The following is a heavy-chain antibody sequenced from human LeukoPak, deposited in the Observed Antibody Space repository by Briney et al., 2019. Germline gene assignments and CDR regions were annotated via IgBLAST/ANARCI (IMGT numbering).Heavy chain of an antibody. CDR2: ISGSSSTI. V-gene: IGHV3-48*02. D-gene: IGHD4-23*01. CDR1: RFTLSSYG. J-gene: IGHJ2*01. Sequence: GGSLRLSCAASRFTLSSYGMHWVRQAPGKGLEWVSYISGSSSTIYYADSVKGRFTISRDNAKNSLYLQINSLRDEDTAVYYCARVRGNGWYFDLWGRGTLVTVSS. CDR3: ARVRGNGWYFDL.